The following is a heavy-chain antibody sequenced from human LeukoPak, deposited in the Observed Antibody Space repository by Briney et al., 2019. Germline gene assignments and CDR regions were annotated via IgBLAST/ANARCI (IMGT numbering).Heavy chain of an antibody. J-gene: IGHJ6*03. CDR2: ISSSSSTI. CDR1: GFTFSSYG. V-gene: IGHV3-48*01. D-gene: IGHD6-13*01. CDR3: ARDAAAAGTFLIYYYYMDV. Sequence: GGSLRLSCAASGFTFSSYGMTWVRQAPGKGLEWVSYISSSSSTIYYADSVKGRFTISRDNAKNSLYLQLNSLRAEDTAVYYCARDAAAAGTFLIYYYYMDVWGKGTTVTVSS.